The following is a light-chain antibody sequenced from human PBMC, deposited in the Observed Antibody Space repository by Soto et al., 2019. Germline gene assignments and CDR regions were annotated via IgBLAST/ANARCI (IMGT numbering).Light chain of an antibody. CDR2: DDN. V-gene: IGLV3-21*02. J-gene: IGLJ3*02. Sequence: SYELTQPPSVSVAPGQTARITCGGNNIGSKSVHWYQQKPGQAPVLVVYDDNDRPSGIPERFSGSNSGNTATLTISRVEAGDEADYSCQVWDSSSDHPEVFGEGTKLTVL. CDR3: QVWDSSSDHPEV. CDR1: NIGSKS.